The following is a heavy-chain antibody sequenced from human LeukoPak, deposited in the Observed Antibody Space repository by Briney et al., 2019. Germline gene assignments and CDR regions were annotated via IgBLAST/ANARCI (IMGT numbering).Heavy chain of an antibody. CDR2: ISYDGSRK. V-gene: IGHV3-33*01. CDR3: ARDPTAYYDSSGYYLNTIDF. J-gene: IGHJ4*02. D-gene: IGHD3-22*01. CDR1: GFTFSSYG. Sequence: GGPLRLSCAASGFTFSSYGMHWVRQAPGKGLEWVAVISYDGSRKYYGESVKGRFTISRDNSKNTLYLQMNSLRAEDTAVYYCARDPTAYYDSSGYYLNTIDFWGQGTLVTVSS.